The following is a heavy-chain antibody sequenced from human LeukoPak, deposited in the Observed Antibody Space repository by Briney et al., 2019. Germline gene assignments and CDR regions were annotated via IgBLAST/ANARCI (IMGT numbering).Heavy chain of an antibody. CDR3: AREYTVTTYYFDY. J-gene: IGHJ4*02. V-gene: IGHV3-11*05. CDR2: ISSRSSYT. D-gene: IGHD4-17*01. CDR1: GSTFSDYY. Sequence: GESLKISCAASGSTFSDYYMSWIRQAPGKGLEWVSYISSRSSYTNYADSVKGRFTISRDNARNSLYLQMNSLRAEDTAVYYCAREYTVTTYYFDYWGQGTLVTVSS.